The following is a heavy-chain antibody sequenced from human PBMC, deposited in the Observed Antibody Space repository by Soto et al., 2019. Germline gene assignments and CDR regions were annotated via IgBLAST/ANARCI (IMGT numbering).Heavy chain of an antibody. J-gene: IGHJ4*02. V-gene: IGHV4-31*03. CDR3: ARGPRHYYFDY. CDR2: IYSNGYT. Sequence: SETLSLTCTVYGDSITNGGYYWSWIRQFPGKGLEWIGCIYSNGYTYYNPSPESRVTISLDTSKNQFSLKLTSVTAADTAVYYCARGPRHYYFDYWGQGTLVTVS. CDR1: GDSITNGGYY.